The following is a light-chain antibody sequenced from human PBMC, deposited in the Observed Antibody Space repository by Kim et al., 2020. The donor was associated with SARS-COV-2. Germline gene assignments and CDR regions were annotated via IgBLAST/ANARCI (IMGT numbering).Light chain of an antibody. CDR1: QTVSSSY. CDR3: QQYAYLVT. CDR2: GTF. Sequence: IVLTQSPGTLSLSAGERAILSCRASQTVSSSYFAWYQQKPGQAPSLLIYGTFNRAAGIPDRFSGSGSGTDFILTISRLEPEDSAVYYCQQYAYLVTFGGGTKVEIK. V-gene: IGKV3-20*01. J-gene: IGKJ4*01.